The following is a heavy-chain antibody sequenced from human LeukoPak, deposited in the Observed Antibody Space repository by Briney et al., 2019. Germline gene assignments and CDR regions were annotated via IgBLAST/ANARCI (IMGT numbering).Heavy chain of an antibody. CDR3: ALGAPYSSCSAEYFQH. D-gene: IGHD6-13*01. V-gene: IGHV1-2*02. J-gene: IGHJ1*01. CDR2: INPNSGGT. Sequence: GASVKVSCKASGYTFTGYYMHWLRQAPGQGLEWMGWINPNSGGTNYAQKFQGRVTMTRDTSISTAYMELSRLRSDDTAVYYCALGAPYSSCSAEYFQHWGQGTLVTVSS. CDR1: GYTFTGYY.